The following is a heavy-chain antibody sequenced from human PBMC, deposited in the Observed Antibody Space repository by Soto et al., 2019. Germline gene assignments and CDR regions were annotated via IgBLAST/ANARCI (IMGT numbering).Heavy chain of an antibody. D-gene: IGHD3-3*01. CDR2: ISNDGRSK. V-gene: IGHV3-30*18. J-gene: IGHJ4*02. CDR3: AKQYEFGGLEDY. Sequence: QVQLVESGGGVVQPGTSLRLSCAASGFTFRSHGMHWVRQVPGKGLEWVAAISNDGRSKYYADSVKGRFSISRDNSENTMYLQMNSLRVEDTAMYYCAKQYEFGGLEDYWVQGTLVTVSS. CDR1: GFTFRSHG.